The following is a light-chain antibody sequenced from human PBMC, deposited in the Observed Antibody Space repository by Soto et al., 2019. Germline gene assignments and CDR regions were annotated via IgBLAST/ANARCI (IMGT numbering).Light chain of an antibody. CDR1: QSLLHSDGDTS. Sequence: DVVMTQSSLSLPVTLGQRASISCRSSQSLLHSDGDTSLNWFQQRTGQSPRSLIYKDSKRDSRVPDRSSGSGSGTDLKLKISRVEAEDVGIYYCMKSTHWPWTCGQGTKVDIK. CDR2: KDS. J-gene: IGKJ1*01. V-gene: IGKV2-30*02. CDR3: MKSTHWPWT.